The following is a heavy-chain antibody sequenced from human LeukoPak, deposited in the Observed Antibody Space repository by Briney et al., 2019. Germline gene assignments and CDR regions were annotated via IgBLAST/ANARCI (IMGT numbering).Heavy chain of an antibody. V-gene: IGHV3-33*01. CDR3: ARDPGTLATYFDY. J-gene: IGHJ4*02. D-gene: IGHD6-13*01. Sequence: GSLRLSCAASGYSFSSYGMQWVRQAPGKGLEGVAVIWYDGSKKYYADSVKGRFTISRDDSKNTLYLQMNSLRAEDTAIYYCARDPGTLATYFDYWGPGTLVTVSS. CDR1: GYSFSSYG. CDR2: IWYDGSKK.